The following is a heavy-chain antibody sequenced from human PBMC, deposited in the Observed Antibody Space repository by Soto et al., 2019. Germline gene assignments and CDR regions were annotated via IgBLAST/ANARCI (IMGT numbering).Heavy chain of an antibody. CDR2: IKSKGHGGTT. CDR3: STDSYTYLLEVRFDY. D-gene: IGHD3-16*01. V-gene: IGHV3-15*07. J-gene: IGHJ4*01. CDR1: GFAFSNAW. Sequence: EVQLVESGGGLVKPGGSLRLSCAASGFAFSNAWINWVRQAPGKGLEWVGRIKSKGHGGTTDFAAPVRGRFAITRDDSRNIVNMQMNSLNNEDTAVYYFSTDSYTYLLEVRFDYWGHGTLVTVSS.